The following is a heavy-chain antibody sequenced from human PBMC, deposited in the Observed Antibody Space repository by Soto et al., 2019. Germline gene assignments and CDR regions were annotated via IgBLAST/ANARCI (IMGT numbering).Heavy chain of an antibody. J-gene: IGHJ3*02. CDR1: TFTFSNCV. Sequence: PGGSLRLSCVVSTFTFSNCVMNWVRQTPGKGLEWVSTIGYNSGSSYYADSVKGRFAISRDISKNTVFLQMNSLRTEDTAVYYCAKETVWSGSWSYSFDSWGQGTVVTGSS. CDR3: AKETVWSGSWSYSFDS. D-gene: IGHD3-3*01. V-gene: IGHV3-23*01. CDR2: IGYNSGSS.